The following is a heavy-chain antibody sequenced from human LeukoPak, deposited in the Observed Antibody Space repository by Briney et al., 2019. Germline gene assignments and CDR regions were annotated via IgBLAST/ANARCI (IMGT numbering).Heavy chain of an antibody. CDR1: GGSFSGYY. CDR3: VRRPWYFDL. CDR2: INHSGST. V-gene: IGHV4-34*01. Sequence: SETLSLTCAVYGGSFSGYYWSWIRQPPGKGLEWIGEINHSGSTNYNPSLKSRVTISVDTSKNQFSLKLSSVTAADTAVYYCVRRPWYFDLWGRGTLVTVSS. J-gene: IGHJ2*01.